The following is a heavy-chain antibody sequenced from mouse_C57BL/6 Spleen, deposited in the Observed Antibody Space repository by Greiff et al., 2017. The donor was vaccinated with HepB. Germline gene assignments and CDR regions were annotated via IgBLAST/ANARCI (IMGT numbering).Heavy chain of an antibody. CDR1: GFTFSDYY. V-gene: IGHV5-16*01. D-gene: IGHD3-3*01. CDR3: ARDRGPYAMDY. CDR2: INYDGSST. J-gene: IGHJ4*01. Sequence: EVQLVESEGGLVQPGSSMKLSCTASGFTFSDYYMAWVRQVPEKGLEWVANINYDGSSTYYLDSLKSRFIISRDNAKNILYLQMSSLKSEDTATYYCARDRGPYAMDYWGQGTSVTVSS.